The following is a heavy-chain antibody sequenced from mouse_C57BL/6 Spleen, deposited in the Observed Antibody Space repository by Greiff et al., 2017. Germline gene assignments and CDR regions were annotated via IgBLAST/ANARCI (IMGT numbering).Heavy chain of an antibody. CDR2: IRSKSNNYAT. D-gene: IGHD2-4*01. Sequence: DVMLVESGGGLVQPKGSLKLSCAASGFSFNNYAMNWVRQAPGKGLEWVARIRSKSNNYATYYADSVKDRFTISRDDSESMLYLQMNNLKTEDTAMYYCVRGINYDYSYYFDYWGQGTTLTVSS. V-gene: IGHV10-1*01. J-gene: IGHJ2*01. CDR3: VRGINYDYSYYFDY. CDR1: GFSFNNYA.